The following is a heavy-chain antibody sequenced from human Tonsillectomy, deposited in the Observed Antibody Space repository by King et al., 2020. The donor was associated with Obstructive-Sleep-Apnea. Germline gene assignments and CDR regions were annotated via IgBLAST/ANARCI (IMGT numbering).Heavy chain of an antibody. CDR3: ARDRSPHYDILTGYKIYYYYYGMDV. CDR2: INTNTWHP. CDR1: GYTFTSYA. D-gene: IGHD3-9*01. Sequence: QVQLVESGSELKKPGASVKVSCKASGYTFTSYAMNWVRQAPGQGLEWMGWINTNTWHPTYAQGFTGRFVFSLDTSVSTAYLQISSLKAEDTAEYYCARDRSPHYDILTGYKIYYYYYGMDVWGQGTTVTVSS. V-gene: IGHV7-4-1*02. J-gene: IGHJ6*02.